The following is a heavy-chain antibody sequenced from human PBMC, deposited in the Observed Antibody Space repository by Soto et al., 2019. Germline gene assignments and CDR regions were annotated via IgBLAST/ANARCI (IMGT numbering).Heavy chain of an antibody. CDR3: ASADSSSWYIDY. D-gene: IGHD6-13*01. CDR2: INAGNGNT. V-gene: IGHV1-3*01. Sequence: ASVKVSCKASGYTFTSYAMHWVRQAPGQRLEWMGWINAGNGNTKYSQKFQGRVTITRDTSASTAYMELSSLRSEDTAVYYCASADSSSWYIDYWGQGTLVTVSS. CDR1: GYTFTSYA. J-gene: IGHJ4*02.